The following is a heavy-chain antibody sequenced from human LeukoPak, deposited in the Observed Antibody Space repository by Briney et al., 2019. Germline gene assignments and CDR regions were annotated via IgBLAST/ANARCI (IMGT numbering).Heavy chain of an antibody. V-gene: IGHV1-69*04. Sequence: SVNVSCKASGGTFSSYAISWVRQAPGQGLEWMGRIIPILGIANYAQKFQGRVTITADKSTSTAYMELSSLRSEDTAVYYCAGVYGSGSYYYYGMDVWGQGTTVTVSS. CDR1: GGTFSSYA. CDR3: AGVYGSGSYYYYGMDV. J-gene: IGHJ6*02. CDR2: IIPILGIA. D-gene: IGHD3-10*01.